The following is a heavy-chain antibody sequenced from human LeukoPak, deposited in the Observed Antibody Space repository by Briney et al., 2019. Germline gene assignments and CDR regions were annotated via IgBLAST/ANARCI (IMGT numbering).Heavy chain of an antibody. J-gene: IGHJ3*01. CDR3: ARARKLADDALDV. V-gene: IGHV1-2*02. CDR2: VNSYSGGT. CDR1: GYTFTTYY. Sequence: ASVKVSCKTSGYTFTTYYIHWGRQAPGQGLQWIGWVNSYSGGTSYGPSFRGRVTMTRDKSISTVYMELSGLTSDDTAVYFCARARKLADDALDVWGQGSMVTVSS.